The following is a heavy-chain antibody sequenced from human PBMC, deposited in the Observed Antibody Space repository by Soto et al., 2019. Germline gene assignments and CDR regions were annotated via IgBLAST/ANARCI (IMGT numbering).Heavy chain of an antibody. CDR1: GYTFTSYG. V-gene: IGHV1-18*01. CDR2: ISAYNVNT. CDR3: ASSDSLTTVTTLGY. D-gene: IGHD4-17*01. Sequence: ASVKVSCKASGYTFTSYGISWVRQAPGQGLEWMGWISAYNVNTSYAQKLQGRVTMTTDTSTSTAYMELRSLRSDDTAVYYCASSDSLTTVTTLGYWGQGTLVTVSS. J-gene: IGHJ4*02.